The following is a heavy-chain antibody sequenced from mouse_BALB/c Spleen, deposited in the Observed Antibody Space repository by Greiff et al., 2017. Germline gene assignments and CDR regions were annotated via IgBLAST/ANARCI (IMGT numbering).Heavy chain of an antibody. CDR1: GFTFSSYA. V-gene: IGHV5-6-5*01. CDR3: ARRNDYNYYAMDY. J-gene: IGHJ4*01. D-gene: IGHD2-4*01. Sequence: EVQVVESGGGLVKPGGSLKLSCAASGFTFSSYAMSWVRQTPEKRLEWVASISSGGSTYYPDSVKGRFTISRDNARNILYLQMSSLRSEDTAMYYCARRNDYNYYAMDYWGQGTSVTVSS. CDR2: ISSGGST.